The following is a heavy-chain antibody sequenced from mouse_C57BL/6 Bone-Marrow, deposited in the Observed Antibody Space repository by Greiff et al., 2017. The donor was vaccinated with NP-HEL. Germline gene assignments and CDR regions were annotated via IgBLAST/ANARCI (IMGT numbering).Heavy chain of an antibody. Sequence: EVQRVESGGGLVKPGGSLKLSCAASGFTFSDYGMHWVRQAPEKGLEWVAYISSGSSTIYYAATVKGRFTISRDNAMNTLFLKMTSLRSEDTAMYYCARNDGYYRYAMDYWGQGTSVTVSS. CDR2: ISSGSSTI. CDR1: GFTFSDYG. CDR3: ARNDGYYRYAMDY. J-gene: IGHJ4*01. D-gene: IGHD2-3*01. V-gene: IGHV5-17*01.